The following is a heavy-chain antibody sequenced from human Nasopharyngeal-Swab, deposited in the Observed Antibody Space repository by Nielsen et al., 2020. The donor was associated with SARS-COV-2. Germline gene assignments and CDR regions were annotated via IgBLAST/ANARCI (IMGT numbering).Heavy chain of an antibody. CDR2: LCHSGST. Sequence: SETLSLTCTVSGGSISSYYWSWIRQPPGKGLEWIGYLCHSGSTNYNPSLKSRVTISVDTSKNQFSLKLSSVTAADTAVYYCAREFGDTFDYWGQGTLVTVSS. D-gene: IGHD2-21*01. CDR3: AREFGDTFDY. V-gene: IGHV4-59*01. J-gene: IGHJ4*02. CDR1: GGSISSYY.